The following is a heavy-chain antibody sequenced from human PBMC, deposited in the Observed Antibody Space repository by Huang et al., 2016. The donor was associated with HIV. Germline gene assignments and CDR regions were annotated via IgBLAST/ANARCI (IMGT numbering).Heavy chain of an antibody. CDR2: IKGDGSEK. CDR1: GFTFNSYW. D-gene: IGHD2-8*01. Sequence: EVQLVESGGDLVQPGGSLRLSCAASGFTFNSYWMPWVRQGPGKGLEWVAEIKGDGSEKNYVDSVKGRFTISRDNAKNSLYLQMKSLRAEDTANFCARDPTFRENGGHPHFDFWGQGALVTVSS. J-gene: IGHJ4*02. CDR3: ARDPTFRENGGHPHFDF. V-gene: IGHV3-7*01.